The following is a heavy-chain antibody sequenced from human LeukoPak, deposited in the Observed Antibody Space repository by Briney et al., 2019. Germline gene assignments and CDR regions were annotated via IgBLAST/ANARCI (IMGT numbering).Heavy chain of an antibody. CDR3: ARGSWYAFDI. V-gene: IGHV3-64*01. CDR2: ISENGGST. J-gene: IGHJ3*02. D-gene: IGHD6-13*01. CDR1: GFTFSSYK. Sequence: GGSLRLSCAASGFTFSSYKMHWVRQAPGKGPEYVSGISENGGSTFHANSVKGRFTISRDNSKNTLYLQMGSLRAEDMAVYYCARGSWYAFDIGGQGTMVTVSP.